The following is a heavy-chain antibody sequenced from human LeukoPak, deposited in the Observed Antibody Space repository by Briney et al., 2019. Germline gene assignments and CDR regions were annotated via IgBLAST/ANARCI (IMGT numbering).Heavy chain of an antibody. CDR1: GGSISSSSYY. V-gene: IGHV4-39*01. Sequence: SETLSLTCTVSGGSISSSSYYWGWIRQPPGKGLEWIGSIYYSGSTYYNPSLKSRVTISVDTSKNQFSLKLSSVTAADTAVYYCARDIVVVPAADGYWGQGTLVTVSS. CDR2: IYYSGST. J-gene: IGHJ4*02. D-gene: IGHD2-2*01. CDR3: ARDIVVVPAADGY.